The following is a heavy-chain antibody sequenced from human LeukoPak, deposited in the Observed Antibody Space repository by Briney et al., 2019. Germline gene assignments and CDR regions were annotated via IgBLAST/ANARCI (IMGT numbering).Heavy chain of an antibody. J-gene: IGHJ5*02. Sequence: GGSLRLSCAASGFTFSRYSMKWVRQAPGKGLEWGSSISSSSSYIYHADSVKGRFTISRDNAKNSLYLQMNSLRAEDTAVYYCARAGYSSSWYLWFDPWGQGTLVTVSS. CDR1: GFTFSRYS. CDR3: ARAGYSSSWYLWFDP. V-gene: IGHV3-21*01. D-gene: IGHD6-13*01. CDR2: ISSSSSYI.